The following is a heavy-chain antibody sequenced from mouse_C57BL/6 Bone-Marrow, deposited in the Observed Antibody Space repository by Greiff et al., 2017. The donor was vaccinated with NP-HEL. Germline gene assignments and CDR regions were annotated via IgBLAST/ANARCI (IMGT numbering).Heavy chain of an antibody. Sequence: QVQLQQSGAELAKPGASVKMSCKASGYTFTSYWMHWVKQRPGPGLEWIGYINPSSGYTKYNQKFKDKAPLTADKSSRTAYMQLSSLTYEDSAVYYCASQTVVAPYGVWGTGTTVTVSS. CDR3: ASQTVVAPYGV. J-gene: IGHJ1*03. V-gene: IGHV1-7*01. CDR1: GYTFTSYW. D-gene: IGHD1-1*01. CDR2: INPSSGYT.